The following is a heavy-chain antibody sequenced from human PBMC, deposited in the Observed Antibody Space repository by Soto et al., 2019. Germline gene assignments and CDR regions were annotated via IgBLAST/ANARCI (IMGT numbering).Heavy chain of an antibody. CDR2: IVVGSGNT. D-gene: IGHD2-15*01. CDR3: AAAVGYCNGGSCYSVTPLSEF. Sequence: TSAKASWKDSRFSFTSSAMQSVRHAHEKRLEWIGWIVVGSGNTNYAQKFRERVTITRDMSTSTAYMELSSLRSEDTAVYYCAAAVGYCNGGSCYSVTPLSEFRGQRTLV. V-gene: IGHV1-58*02. CDR1: RFSFTSSA. J-gene: IGHJ4*02.